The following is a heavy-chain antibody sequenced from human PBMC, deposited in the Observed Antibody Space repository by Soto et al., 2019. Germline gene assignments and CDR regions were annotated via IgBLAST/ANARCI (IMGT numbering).Heavy chain of an antibody. J-gene: IGHJ6*02. CDR2: IWYDGSNK. CDR3: AREVRGMDV. V-gene: IGHV3-33*01. Sequence: ESGGGVVQPGRSLRLSCAASGFTFSSYGMHWVRQAPGKGLEWVAVIWYDGSNKYYADSVKGRFTISRDNSKNTLYLQMNSLRAEDTAVYYCAREVRGMDVWGQGTTVTVSS. CDR1: GFTFSSYG.